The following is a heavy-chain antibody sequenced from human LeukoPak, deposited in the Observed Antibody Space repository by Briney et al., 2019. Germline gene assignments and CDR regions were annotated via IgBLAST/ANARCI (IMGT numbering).Heavy chain of an antibody. J-gene: IGHJ6*03. D-gene: IGHD6-13*01. V-gene: IGHV3-23*01. CDR2: ISGSGGST. CDR3: GKIAAGTGYYYYYYYMDV. CDR1: GFTFSSYA. Sequence: PGGSLRLSCAASGFTFSSYAMSWVRQAPGKGLEWVSAISGSGGSTYYADSVKGRFTISRDNSKNTLYLQMNSLRAEDTAVYYCGKIAAGTGYYYYYYYMDVWGKGTTVTVSS.